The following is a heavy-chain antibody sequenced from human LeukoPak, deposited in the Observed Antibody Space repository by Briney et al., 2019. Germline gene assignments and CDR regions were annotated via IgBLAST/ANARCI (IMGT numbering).Heavy chain of an antibody. CDR2: IYYSGTT. Sequence: PSETLSLTCSVSGGSISNYYWSWIRQPPGKGLEWIGYIYYSGTTNYNPSLKSRVTISGETSKNQFSLKLSSVTAADTAVYYCVRGSGWYFYWGQGTLVTVSS. CDR1: GGSISNYY. J-gene: IGHJ4*02. D-gene: IGHD6-19*01. CDR3: VRGSGWYFY. V-gene: IGHV4-59*01.